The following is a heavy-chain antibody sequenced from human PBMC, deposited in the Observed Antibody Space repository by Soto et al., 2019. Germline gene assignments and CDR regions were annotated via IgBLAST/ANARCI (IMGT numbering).Heavy chain of an antibody. Sequence: PSESLSLTCAISGDSVSNNGATWNWIRQSPSRGLEWLGRAYYRSRWRYDYAASVRGRITINPDTSKNQFSLQLNSVTPEDTAVYYCARVSGYSSGWYLDYWGQGTLVTVSS. CDR1: GDSVSNNGAT. D-gene: IGHD6-19*01. CDR2: AYYRSRWRY. V-gene: IGHV6-1*01. CDR3: ARVSGYSSGWYLDY. J-gene: IGHJ4*02.